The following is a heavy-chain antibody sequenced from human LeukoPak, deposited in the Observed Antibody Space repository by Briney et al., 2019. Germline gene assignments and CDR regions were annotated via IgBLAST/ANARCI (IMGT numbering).Heavy chain of an antibody. CDR2: IYTSGST. CDR1: GGSISSYY. CDR3: ARGEVVPAARGGGNWFDP. Sequence: SETLSLTCSVSGGSISSYYWSWIRQPAGKGLEWIGRIYTSGSTNYNPSLKSRVTISVDTSKNQFSLKLSSVTAADTAVYYCARGEVVPAARGGGNWFDPWGQGTLVTVSS. J-gene: IGHJ5*02. D-gene: IGHD2-2*01. V-gene: IGHV4-4*07.